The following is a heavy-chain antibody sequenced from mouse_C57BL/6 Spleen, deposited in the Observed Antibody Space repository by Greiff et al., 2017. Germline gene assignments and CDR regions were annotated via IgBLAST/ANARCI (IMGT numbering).Heavy chain of an antibody. V-gene: IGHV1-26*01. J-gene: IGHJ4*01. CDR1: GYTFTDYY. D-gene: IGHD1-1*01. Sequence: VQLQQSGPELVKPGASVKISCKASGYTFTDYYMNWVKQSHGKSLEWIGDINPNNGGTSYNQKFKGKATLTVDKSSSTAYMELRSLTSEDSAVYYCARWGLLRGADYWGQGTSVTVSS. CDR3: ARWGLLRGADY. CDR2: INPNNGGT.